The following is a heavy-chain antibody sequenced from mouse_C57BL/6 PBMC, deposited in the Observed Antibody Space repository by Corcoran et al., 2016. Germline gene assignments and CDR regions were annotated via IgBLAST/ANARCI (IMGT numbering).Heavy chain of an antibody. CDR1: GYTFTTYG. V-gene: IGHV9-3*01. J-gene: IGHJ3*01. Sequence: QIQLVQSGPELKKPGETVKISCKASGYTFTTYGMSWVKQAPGKGLKWMGWINTYSGVPTYADDFKGRFAFSLETSASTAYLQINNLKNEDTATYFCARGDSNYPFAYWGQGTLVTVSA. CDR2: INTYSGVP. D-gene: IGHD2-5*01. CDR3: ARGDSNYPFAY.